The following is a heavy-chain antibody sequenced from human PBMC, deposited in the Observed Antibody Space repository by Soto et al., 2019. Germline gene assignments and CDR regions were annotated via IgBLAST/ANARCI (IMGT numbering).Heavy chain of an antibody. CDR1: GFTFSSYA. Sequence: QVQLVESGGGVVQPGRSLRLSCAASGFTFSSYAMHWVRQAPGKGLEWVAVISYDGSNKYYADSVKGRFTISRDNSKNTLYQQMNSLRAEDTAVYYCAREGGIAAALSYAFDIWGQGTMVTVSS. V-gene: IGHV3-30-3*01. CDR2: ISYDGSNK. D-gene: IGHD6-13*01. J-gene: IGHJ3*02. CDR3: AREGGIAAALSYAFDI.